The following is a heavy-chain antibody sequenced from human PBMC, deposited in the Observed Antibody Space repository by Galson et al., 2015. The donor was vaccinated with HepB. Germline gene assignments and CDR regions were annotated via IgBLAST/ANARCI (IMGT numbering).Heavy chain of an antibody. D-gene: IGHD3-3*01. CDR1: GYTFTSYG. J-gene: IGHJ4*02. V-gene: IGHV1-18*04. CDR3: ARGPDFWSGSPTLDY. CDR2: ISAYNGNT. Sequence: SVKVSCKASGYTFTSYGISWVRQAPGQGLEWMGWISAYNGNTNYAQKLQGRVTMTTDTSTSTAYMELRSLRSDDTAVYYCARGPDFWSGSPTLDYWGQGTLVTVSS.